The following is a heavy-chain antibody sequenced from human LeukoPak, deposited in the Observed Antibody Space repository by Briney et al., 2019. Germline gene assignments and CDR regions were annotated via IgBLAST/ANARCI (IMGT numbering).Heavy chain of an antibody. CDR3: ARGALRGVITPYFDY. V-gene: IGHV3-11*04. Sequence: GGSLRLSCAASGFIFSDYYMSWIRQAPGKGLEWVSCISSSGSTKYYADSVEGRFTISRDSAKNSLYLQMNSLRAEDTAVYYCARGALRGVITPYFDYWGQGTLVTVSS. CDR2: ISSSGSTK. D-gene: IGHD3-10*01. CDR1: GFIFSDYY. J-gene: IGHJ4*02.